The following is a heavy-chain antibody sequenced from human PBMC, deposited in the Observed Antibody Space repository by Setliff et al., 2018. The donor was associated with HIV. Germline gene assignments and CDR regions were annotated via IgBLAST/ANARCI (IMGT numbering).Heavy chain of an antibody. CDR1: GGSVSSRGYY. D-gene: IGHD2-8*01. J-gene: IGHJ3*02. CDR2: ILYGGNT. CDR3: ARPTTGAGGGAAFDI. Sequence: SETLSLTCTVSGGSVSSRGYYWGWIRQPPGKGPEWIANILYGGNTYYNPSLKSRVTISVDTSKNHFSLKLNSVTAADTAVYFCARPTTGAGGGAAFDIWGQGTMVTVSS. V-gene: IGHV4-39*02.